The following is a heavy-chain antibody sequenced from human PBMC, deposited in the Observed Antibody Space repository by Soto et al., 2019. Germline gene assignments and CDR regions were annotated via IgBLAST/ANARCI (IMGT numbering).Heavy chain of an antibody. Sequence: SETLSLTCAVYGGSFSGYYWSWIRQPPGKGLEWIGEINHSGSTNYNPSLKSRVTISVDTSKNQFSLKLSSVTAADTAVYYCARGRRGAKWYKWFDPWGQGTLVTVSS. CDR3: ARGRRGAKWYKWFDP. CDR1: GGSFSGYY. J-gene: IGHJ5*02. CDR2: INHSGST. V-gene: IGHV4-34*01. D-gene: IGHD2-15*01.